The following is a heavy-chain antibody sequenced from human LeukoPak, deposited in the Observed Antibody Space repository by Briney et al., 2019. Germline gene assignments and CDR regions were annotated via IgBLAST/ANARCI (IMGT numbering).Heavy chain of an antibody. CDR1: GFTFGDYY. D-gene: IGHD3-3*01. CDR3: AREEWYYFDY. J-gene: IGHJ4*02. Sequence: GGSLRLSCAASGFTFGDYYMSWIRQAPGKGLEWVAVTSYDGSNKYYVASVKGRFTIARDNSKNTVYLQMNSLKAEDMAVYYCAREEWYYFDYWGQGTLVTVSS. CDR2: TSYDGSNK. V-gene: IGHV3-30-3*01.